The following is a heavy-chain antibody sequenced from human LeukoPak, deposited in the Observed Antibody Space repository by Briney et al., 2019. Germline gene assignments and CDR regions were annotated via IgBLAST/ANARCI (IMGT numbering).Heavy chain of an antibody. J-gene: IGHJ4*02. CDR2: INPNSGGT. Sequence: GSVKVSCKASGYTFTGYYMHWVRQAPGQGLEWMGWINPNSGGTNYAQKFQGRVTMTRDTSISTAYMELSRLRSEDTAVYYCARDQAGYGYFDYWGQGTLVTVSS. CDR3: ARDQAGYGYFDY. CDR1: GYTFTGYY. D-gene: IGHD2-2*03. V-gene: IGHV1-2*02.